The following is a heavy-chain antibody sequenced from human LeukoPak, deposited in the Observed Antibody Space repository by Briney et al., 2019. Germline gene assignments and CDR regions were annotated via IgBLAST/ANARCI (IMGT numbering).Heavy chain of an antibody. J-gene: IGHJ4*02. CDR3: ARGKISYDTSGYPVFHY. V-gene: IGHV3-11*01. D-gene: IGHD3-22*01. CDR2: ISGSGSSI. CDR1: GFTFSDYY. Sequence: GGSLRLSCAASGFTFSDYYMSWVRQAPGKGLEWVSYISGSGSSIYQADSVKGRFTISRDNAKNSLYLQMNSLRAEDTAVYYCARGKISYDTSGYPVFHYWGQGTLVTVSS.